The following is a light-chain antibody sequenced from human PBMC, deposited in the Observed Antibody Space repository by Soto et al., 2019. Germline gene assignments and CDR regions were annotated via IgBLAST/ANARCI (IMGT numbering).Light chain of an antibody. Sequence: QSVLTQPASVSGSPGQSITISCSGTSSDVGSFNLVSWYQLHPGKTPKLMIYEGNKRPSGVSNRFSGSKSGNTASLTISGLQAEDEADYYCCSYAGSSTFIFGGGTKVTVL. CDR2: EGN. CDR3: CSYAGSSTFI. CDR1: SSDVGSFNL. V-gene: IGLV2-23*03. J-gene: IGLJ2*01.